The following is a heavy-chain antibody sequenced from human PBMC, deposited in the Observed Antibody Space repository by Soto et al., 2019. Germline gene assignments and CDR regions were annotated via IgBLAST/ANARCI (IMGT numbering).Heavy chain of an antibody. D-gene: IGHD6-19*01. CDR3: ARDIISGWYRLGSYFDY. CDR2: IWYDGSNK. J-gene: IGHJ4*02. Sequence: PGGSLRLSCAASGFTFSSYGMHWVRQAPGKGLEWVAVIWYDGSNKYYADSVKGRFTISRDNSKNTLYLQMNSLRAEDTAVYYCARDIISGWYRLGSYFDYWGQGTLVTVSS. CDR1: GFTFSSYG. V-gene: IGHV3-33*01.